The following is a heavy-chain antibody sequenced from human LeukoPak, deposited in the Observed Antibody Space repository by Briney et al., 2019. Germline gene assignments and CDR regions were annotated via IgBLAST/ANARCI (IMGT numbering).Heavy chain of an antibody. CDR1: GFTVSSNY. J-gene: IGHJ4*02. V-gene: IGHV3-48*04. D-gene: IGHD3-10*01. CDR3: ARSPGTPYFDY. CDR2: ISSSSSTI. Sequence: GGSLRLSCAASGFTVSSNYMSWVRQAPGKGLEWVSYISSSSSTIYYADSVKGRFTISRDNAKNSLYLQMNSLRAEDTAVYYCARSPGTPYFDYWGQGTLVTVSS.